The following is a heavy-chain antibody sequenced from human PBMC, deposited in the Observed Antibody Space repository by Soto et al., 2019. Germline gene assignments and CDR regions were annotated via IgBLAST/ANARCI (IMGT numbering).Heavy chain of an antibody. D-gene: IGHD6-13*01. Sequence: GGSLRLSCAASGFTFSNYGMHWVRQAPGKGLEWVAVIWYAGTNKYYADSVKGRFTISRDNSKNTLYLQMNSLRAEDTAVYYCARDQAAAPTLDYYFGMDVWGQGTTVTVSS. CDR1: GFTFSNYG. V-gene: IGHV3-33*01. CDR2: IWYAGTNK. CDR3: ARDQAAAPTLDYYFGMDV. J-gene: IGHJ6*02.